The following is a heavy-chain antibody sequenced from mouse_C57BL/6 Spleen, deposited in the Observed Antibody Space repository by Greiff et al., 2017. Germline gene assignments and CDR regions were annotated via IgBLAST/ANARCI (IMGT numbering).Heavy chain of an antibody. Sequence: QVQLQQSGAELVKPGASVKISRKASGYAFSSYWMNWVKQRPGKGLEWIGQIYPGDGDTNYNGKFKGKATLTADKSSSTAYMQLSSLTSEDSAVYFCARERVITTVVEGYFDVWGTGTTVTVSS. CDR1: GYAFSSYW. CDR3: ARERVITTVVEGYFDV. D-gene: IGHD1-1*01. CDR2: IYPGDGDT. V-gene: IGHV1-80*01. J-gene: IGHJ1*03.